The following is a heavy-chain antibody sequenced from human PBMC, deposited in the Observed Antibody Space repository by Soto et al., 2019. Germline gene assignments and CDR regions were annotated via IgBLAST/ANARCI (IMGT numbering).Heavy chain of an antibody. CDR2: INHSGST. V-gene: IGHV4-34*01. J-gene: IGHJ4*02. Sequence: QVQLQQWGAGLLKPSETLSLTCAVYGGSFSGYYWSWIRQPPGKGLEWIGEINHSGSTNYNPSLKSRVTISVDTSENQFSLKLSSVTAADTAVYYCARGPSQFFFDWPPPPRHTFDYWGQGTLVTVSS. CDR1: GGSFSGYY. D-gene: IGHD3-9*01. CDR3: ARGPSQFFFDWPPPPRHTFDY.